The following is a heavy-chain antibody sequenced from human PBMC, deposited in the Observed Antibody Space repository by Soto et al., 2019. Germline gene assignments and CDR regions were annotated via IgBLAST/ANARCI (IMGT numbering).Heavy chain of an antibody. CDR2: ISSSSSYI. D-gene: IGHD1-7*01. CDR1: GFTFSSYS. V-gene: IGHV3-21*01. J-gene: IGHJ5*02. CDR3: ASWGLSPTGTTSEWFDP. Sequence: GGSLRLSCAASGFTFSSYSMNWVRQAPGKGLEWVSSISSSSSYIYYADAVKGRFTISRDNAKNSLYLQMNSLRAEDTAVYYCASWGLSPTGTTSEWFDPWGQGTLVTVSS.